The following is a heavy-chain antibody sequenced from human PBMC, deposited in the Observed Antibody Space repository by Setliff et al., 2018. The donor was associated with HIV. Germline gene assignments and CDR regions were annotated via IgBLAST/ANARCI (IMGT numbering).Heavy chain of an antibody. Sequence: SVKVSCKSSGYTFTDYYMHWVRQAPGQGLEWMGGIIPVIPLSKYAQKFQGRLTITTDESTSTAYMELSSLTSEDTAIYYCASLEGLEKTRGEESDSWGQGTLVTVSS. V-gene: IGHV1-69*05. CDR3: ASLEGLEKTRGEESDS. CDR2: IIPVIPLS. CDR1: GYTFTDYY. D-gene: IGHD3-3*01. J-gene: IGHJ4*02.